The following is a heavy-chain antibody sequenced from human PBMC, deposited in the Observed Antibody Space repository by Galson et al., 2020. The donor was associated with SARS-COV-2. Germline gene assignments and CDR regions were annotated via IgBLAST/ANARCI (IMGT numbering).Heavy chain of an antibody. Sequence: ASVKVSCKVSGYTLTELSMHWVRQAPGKGLEWMGGFDPEDGETIYAQKLQGRVTMTEDTSTDTAYMDLSSLRSEDTAVYYCATAPALYSSSPQAFYYYYGMDVWGQGTTVTVSS. V-gene: IGHV1-24*01. D-gene: IGHD6-6*01. CDR1: GYTLTELS. J-gene: IGHJ6*02. CDR2: FDPEDGET. CDR3: ATAPALYSSSPQAFYYYYGMDV.